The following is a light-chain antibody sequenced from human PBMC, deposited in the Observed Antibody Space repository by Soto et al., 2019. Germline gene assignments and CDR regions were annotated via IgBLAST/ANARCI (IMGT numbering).Light chain of an antibody. Sequence: EIVLTQSPGTLSLSPGERATLSCGASQSVSSNFLAWYQQKPGQAPRLLIYGASTRATDIPDRFSGSGSGTDFTLTVSRLEPEDFAVYYCQQYISSPRTFGQGTKVEIK. CDR2: GAS. J-gene: IGKJ1*01. V-gene: IGKV3-20*01. CDR3: QQYISSPRT. CDR1: QSVSSNF.